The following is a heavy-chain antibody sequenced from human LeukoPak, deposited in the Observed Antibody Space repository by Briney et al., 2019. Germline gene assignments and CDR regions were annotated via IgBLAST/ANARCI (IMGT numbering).Heavy chain of an antibody. V-gene: IGHV3-20*04. CDR3: ARDPCSMVRGVICFGAFDI. J-gene: IGHJ3*02. D-gene: IGHD3-10*01. CDR1: GFTFDDYG. Sequence: PGGSLRLSCAASGFTFDDYGMSWVRQPPGKGLEWVSGISRNGGSTGYADSVKGRFTISRDSAKSSLYLQMNSLRAEDTAVYYCARDPCSMVRGVICFGAFDIWGQGTMVTVSS. CDR2: ISRNGGST.